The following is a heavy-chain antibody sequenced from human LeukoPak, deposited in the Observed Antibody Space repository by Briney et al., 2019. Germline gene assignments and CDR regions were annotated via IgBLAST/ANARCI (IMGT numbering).Heavy chain of an antibody. D-gene: IGHD1-14*01. CDR3: ARDQSWAVRINWYFAL. CDR2: ISYDGSNK. V-gene: IGHV3-30-3*01. CDR1: GFTFSNYA. Sequence: GGSLRLSCAASGFTFSNYAMHWVRQAPGKGLEWVAVISYDGSNKYYPDSVKGRFTISRDNSKNTLYLQMNSLRAEDTAVYYCARDQSWAVRINWYFALWGRGTLVTVSS. J-gene: IGHJ2*01.